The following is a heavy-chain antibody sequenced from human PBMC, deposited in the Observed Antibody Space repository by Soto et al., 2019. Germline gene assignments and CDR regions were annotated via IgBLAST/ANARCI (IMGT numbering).Heavy chain of an antibody. CDR1: GFTFSSYA. Sequence: GGSLRLSCAASGFTFSSYAMSWVRQAPGKGLEWVSAISGSGGSTYYADSVKGRFTISRDNSKNTLYLQMNSLRAEDTAVYYCAKAPGDYDFWSGYYYGMDVWGQGXTVTVS. J-gene: IGHJ6*02. V-gene: IGHV3-23*01. D-gene: IGHD3-3*01. CDR2: ISGSGGST. CDR3: AKAPGDYDFWSGYYYGMDV.